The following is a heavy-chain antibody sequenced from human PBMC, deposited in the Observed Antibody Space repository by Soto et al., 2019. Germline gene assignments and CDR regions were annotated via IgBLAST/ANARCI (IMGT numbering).Heavy chain of an antibody. J-gene: IGHJ3*02. CDR3: ARLGATDAFDI. CDR2: INPNSGGT. Sequence: ASVKVSCKASGYTFTGYYMHWVRQAPGQGLEWMGWINPNSGGTNYAQKFRGWVTMTRNTSISTAYMELSRLRSDDTAVYYCARLGATDAFDIWGQGTMVTVSS. V-gene: IGHV1-2*04. CDR1: GYTFTGYY. D-gene: IGHD1-26*01.